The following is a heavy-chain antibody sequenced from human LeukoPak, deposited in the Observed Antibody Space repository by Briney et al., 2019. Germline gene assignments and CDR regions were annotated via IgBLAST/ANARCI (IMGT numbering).Heavy chain of an antibody. CDR2: ISSSSSYI. Sequence: GGSLRLSCAASGFTFSSHSMNWVRQAPGKGLEWVSSISSSSSYIYYADSVKGRFTISRDNAKNSLYLQMNSLRAEDTAVYYCARSRTGYYSGFDYWGQGTLVTVSS. CDR1: GFTFSSHS. V-gene: IGHV3-21*01. J-gene: IGHJ4*02. CDR3: ARSRTGYYSGFDY. D-gene: IGHD3/OR15-3a*01.